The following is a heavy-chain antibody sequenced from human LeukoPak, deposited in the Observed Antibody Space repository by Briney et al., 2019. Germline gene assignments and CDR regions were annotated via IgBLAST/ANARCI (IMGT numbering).Heavy chain of an antibody. J-gene: IGHJ4*02. CDR3: ARGGYCSGGSCHGY. CDR2: ISSSSSYI. V-gene: IGHV3-21*01. CDR1: GFTFSIYS. Sequence: PGGSLRLSCAASGFTFSIYSMNWVRQTPGKGLEWVSSISSSSSYIYYADSVKGRFTISRDNAKNSLYLQMNSLRAEDTAVYYCARGGYCSGGSCHGYWGQGTLVTVSS. D-gene: IGHD2-15*01.